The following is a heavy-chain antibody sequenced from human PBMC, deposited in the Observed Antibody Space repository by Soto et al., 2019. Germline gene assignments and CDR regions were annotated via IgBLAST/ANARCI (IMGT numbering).Heavy chain of an antibody. V-gene: IGHV4-39*01. Sequence: PSETLSLTCTVSGGPISSSSYYWGWIRQPPGEGLEWIGSIYYSGSTYYNPSLKSRVTISVDTSKNQFSLKLSSVTAADTAVYYCARRLRFLEWSGGGYFDYWGQGTLVTVSS. CDR2: IYYSGST. CDR1: GGPISSSSYY. J-gene: IGHJ4*02. D-gene: IGHD3-3*01. CDR3: ARRLRFLEWSGGGYFDY.